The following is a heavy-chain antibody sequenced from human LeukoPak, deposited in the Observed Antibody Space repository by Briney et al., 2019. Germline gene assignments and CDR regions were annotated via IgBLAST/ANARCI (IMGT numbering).Heavy chain of an antibody. CDR2: ISAYNGNT. CDR3: ARDWKGNRIFGVAPHAFDI. V-gene: IGHV1-18*01. Sequence: GASVKVSCKASGYTFTSYGISWVRQAPGQGLEWMGWISAYNGNTNYAQKLQGRVTMTTDTSTSTAYMELRSLRSDDTAVYHCARDWKGNRIFGVAPHAFDIWGQGTMVTVSS. J-gene: IGHJ3*02. D-gene: IGHD3-3*02. CDR1: GYTFTSYG.